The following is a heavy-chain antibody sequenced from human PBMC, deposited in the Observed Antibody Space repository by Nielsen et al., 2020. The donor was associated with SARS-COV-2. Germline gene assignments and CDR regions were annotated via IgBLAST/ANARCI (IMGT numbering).Heavy chain of an antibody. CDR2: IYPGDSDA. V-gene: IGHV5-51*01. Sequence: GESLKISCKGSGYDFSRQWIGWVRQTPGKQLEWMGVIYPGDSDAKYSPSFQGQVTMSVDKSISTAYLQWNSLKVSGSGIYFCVKVMDVWGQGSTVTVSS. J-gene: IGHJ6*02. CDR3: VKVMDV. CDR1: GYDFSRQW.